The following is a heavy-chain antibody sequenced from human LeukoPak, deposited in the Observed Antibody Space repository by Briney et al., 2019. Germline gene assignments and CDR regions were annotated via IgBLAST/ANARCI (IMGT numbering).Heavy chain of an antibody. D-gene: IGHD3-22*01. CDR2: IYYSGNT. V-gene: IGHV4-30-4*01. CDR3: ARGGGSDSSGYYLWSSSFDY. J-gene: IGHJ4*02. Sequence: PSQTLSLTCTVSGGSISSGDYYWSWLRQPPGQGLEWIVYIYYSGNTYYNPSLKSRFTISVYTSKNQFSLKLSSVTAADTAVYYCARGGGSDSSGYYLWSSSFDYWGQGTLVTVSS. CDR1: GGSISSGDYY.